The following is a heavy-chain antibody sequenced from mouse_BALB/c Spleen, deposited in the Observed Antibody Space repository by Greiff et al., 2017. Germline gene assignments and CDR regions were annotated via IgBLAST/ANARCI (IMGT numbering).Heavy chain of an antibody. CDR1: GFTFSSYA. CDR2: ISSGGST. J-gene: IGHJ4*01. V-gene: IGHV5-6-5*01. Sequence: EVKLVESGGGLVKPGGSLKLSCAASGFTFSSYAMSWVRQTPEKRLEWVASISSGGSTYYPDSVKGRFTISRDNARNILYLQMSSLRSEDTAMYYCARGLRYDSEYYAMDYWGQGTSVTVSA. CDR3: ARGLRYDSEYYAMDY. D-gene: IGHD2-12*01.